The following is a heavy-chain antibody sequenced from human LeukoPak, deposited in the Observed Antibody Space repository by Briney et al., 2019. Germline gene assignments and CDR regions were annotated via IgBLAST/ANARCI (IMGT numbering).Heavy chain of an antibody. J-gene: IGHJ6*03. CDR2: IYSGGST. CDR3: ARGDAHYYYYMYV. V-gene: IGHV3-53*01. Sequence: PAGSLSLSCAASGFTVSSSYMSWVRQAPGKGLEWVSVIYSGGSTYYADSVKGRFTISRDNSKNTLYLQMNSLRAEDTAVYYCARGDAHYYYYMYVWGKGTTVTVSS. CDR1: GFTVSSSY.